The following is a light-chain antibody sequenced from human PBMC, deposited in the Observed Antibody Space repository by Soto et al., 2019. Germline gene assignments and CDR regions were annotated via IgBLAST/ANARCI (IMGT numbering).Light chain of an antibody. Sequence: QSVLTQPPSVSGAPGQRVTISCTGSSSNIGSGYDVHWYQQLPGTAPKLLIFRNSNRPSGVPERFSGSKSGTSASLAITGLQADDEADYYCQSYDSTLRGWVFGGGTKLTVL. J-gene: IGLJ3*02. V-gene: IGLV1-40*01. CDR3: QSYDSTLRGWV. CDR2: RNS. CDR1: SSNIGSGYD.